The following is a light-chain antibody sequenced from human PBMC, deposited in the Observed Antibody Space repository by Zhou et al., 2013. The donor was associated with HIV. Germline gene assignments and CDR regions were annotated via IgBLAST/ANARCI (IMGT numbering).Light chain of an antibody. CDR3: QQSFSGPWT. V-gene: IGKV1-39*01. Sequence: DIHMTQSPSSLSASVGDRVTISCWASENINSFLTWYRQRPGRAPELLIYAASSLKFGVPSRFSGSGFGTEFTLTITNLQPEDFATFFCQQSFSGPWTFGQGTKVDVK. CDR2: AAS. J-gene: IGKJ1*01. CDR1: ENINSF.